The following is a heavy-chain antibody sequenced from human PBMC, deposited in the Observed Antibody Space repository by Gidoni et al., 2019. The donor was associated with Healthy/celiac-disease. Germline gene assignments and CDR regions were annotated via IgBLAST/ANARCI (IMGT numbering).Heavy chain of an antibody. Sequence: QVQLQASGPGLVQTSETLSLTCTVSGGSIRSYYWSWIRQPPGKGLEWIGYIYYSGSTNYNPSLKSRVTISVDTSKNQFSLKLISVTAADTAVYYCARVALAYCGGDCYSGWFDPWGQGTLVTVSS. V-gene: IGHV4-59*01. J-gene: IGHJ5*02. D-gene: IGHD2-21*02. CDR1: GGSIRSYY. CDR2: IYYSGST. CDR3: ARVALAYCGGDCYSGWFDP.